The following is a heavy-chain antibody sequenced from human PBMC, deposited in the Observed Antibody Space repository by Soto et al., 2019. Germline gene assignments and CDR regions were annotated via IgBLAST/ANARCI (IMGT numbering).Heavy chain of an antibody. J-gene: IGHJ4*02. CDR1: GFTFSGYS. V-gene: IGHV3-21*06. Sequence: PGGSLRLSCVGSGFTFSGYSMAWVRQAPGRGLEWVASISSRSTNIDYADSVKGRFTISRDNAKNLVSLQTSSLRGEDTALYYCAKFTEPGYSSIWYYFEYWGQGTPVTVSS. CDR2: ISSRSTNI. CDR3: AKFTEPGYSSIWYYFEY. D-gene: IGHD6-19*01.